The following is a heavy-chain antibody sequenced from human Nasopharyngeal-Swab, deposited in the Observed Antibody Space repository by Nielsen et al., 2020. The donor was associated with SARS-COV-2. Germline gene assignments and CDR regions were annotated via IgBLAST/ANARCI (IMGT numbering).Heavy chain of an antibody. Sequence: VRQAPGKGLEWVSVIYSGGSTYYADSVKGRFTISRDNSKNTLYLQMNSLRAEDTAVYYCARAYYDFWSGPGYYYYYMDVWGKGTTVTVLL. CDR3: ARAYYDFWSGPGYYYYYMDV. D-gene: IGHD3-3*01. V-gene: IGHV3-53*01. J-gene: IGHJ6*03. CDR2: IYSGGST.